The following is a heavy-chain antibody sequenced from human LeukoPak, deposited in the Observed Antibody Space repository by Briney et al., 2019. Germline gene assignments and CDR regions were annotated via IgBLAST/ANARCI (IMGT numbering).Heavy chain of an antibody. CDR3: ARGGAYSSSYYYYMDV. CDR2: IYTSGST. Sequence: SETLSLTCTVSGGSISSYYWSWIRQPAGKGLXXXXXIYTSGSTNYNPSLKSRVTISVDKSKNQFSLKLSSVTAADTAVYYCARGGAYSSSYYYYMDVWGKGTTVTVSS. D-gene: IGHD6-6*01. CDR1: GGSISSYY. J-gene: IGHJ6*03. V-gene: IGHV4-4*07.